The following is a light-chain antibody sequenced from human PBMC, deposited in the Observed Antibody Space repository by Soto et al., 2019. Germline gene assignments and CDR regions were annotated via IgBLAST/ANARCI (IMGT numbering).Light chain of an antibody. CDR1: NIGTKS. V-gene: IGLV3-21*02. CDR2: DDY. CDR3: QVWDNPSAHVV. J-gene: IGLJ3*02. Sequence: SYELTQPPSVSVAPGQTARITCGGNNIGTKSVHWYQQKPGQAPVLVVYDDYDRPSWIPERFSGSNSGNTATLTISTVEAGDEADYYRQVWDNPSAHVVFGGGTKVTVL.